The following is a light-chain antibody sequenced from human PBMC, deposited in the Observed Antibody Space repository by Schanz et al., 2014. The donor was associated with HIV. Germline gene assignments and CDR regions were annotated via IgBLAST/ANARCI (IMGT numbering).Light chain of an antibody. CDR2: VNH. V-gene: IGLV1-51*01. J-gene: IGLJ7*01. CDR3: GTWDSTLSAVV. CDR1: AFNIGQNY. Sequence: QSVLTQPPSMSAAPGQRVTISCAGSAFNIGQNYVSWFQQFPGTAPKLLIYVNHQRPSDIPDRFSGSKTGTSATLVIIGLQTVDEADYYCGTWDSTLSAVVFGGGTQLTVL.